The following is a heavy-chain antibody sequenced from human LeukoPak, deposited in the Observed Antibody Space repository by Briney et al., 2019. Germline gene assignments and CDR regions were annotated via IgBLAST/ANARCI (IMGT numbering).Heavy chain of an antibody. D-gene: IGHD3-3*01. CDR2: IKQDGSEK. Sequence: GGSLRLSCAASGFTVSSNYMSWVRQAPGKGLEWVANIKQDGSEKYYVDSVKGRFTISRDNAKNSLYLQMNSLRAEDTAVYYCARGSRFLEWFPYYYMDVWGKGTTVTVSS. J-gene: IGHJ6*03. CDR1: GFTVSSNY. V-gene: IGHV3-7*01. CDR3: ARGSRFLEWFPYYYMDV.